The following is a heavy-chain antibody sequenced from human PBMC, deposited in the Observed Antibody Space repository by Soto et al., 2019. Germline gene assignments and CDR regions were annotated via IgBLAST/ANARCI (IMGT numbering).Heavy chain of an antibody. CDR2: IYYSGST. J-gene: IGHJ6*02. Sequence: QVQLQESGPGLVKPSETLSLTCPVSGGSISSYSWSWIRQPPGKGLEWIGYIYYSGSTNYNPSLKSRVTISVDTSKNQFSLKLSSVTAADTAVYYCAGEGTWSGYYYYGMDVWGQGTTVTVSS. D-gene: IGHD1-1*01. CDR1: GGSISSYS. V-gene: IGHV4-59*08. CDR3: AGEGTWSGYYYYGMDV.